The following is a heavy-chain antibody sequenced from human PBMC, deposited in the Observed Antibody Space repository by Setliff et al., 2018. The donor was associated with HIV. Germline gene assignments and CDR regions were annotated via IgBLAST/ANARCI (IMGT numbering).Heavy chain of an antibody. D-gene: IGHD6-13*01. CDR1: GGSISSYY. CDR2: IYTSGST. CDR3: ARDGSSWSRYNWFDP. V-gene: IGHV4-4*08. Sequence: PSETLSLTCTVSGGSISSYYWSWIRQPPGKGLEWIGYIYTSGSTNYNPSLKSRVTISVDTSKNQFSLKLSSVTAADTAVYYCARDGSSWSRYNWFDPWGQGTLVTVSS. J-gene: IGHJ5*02.